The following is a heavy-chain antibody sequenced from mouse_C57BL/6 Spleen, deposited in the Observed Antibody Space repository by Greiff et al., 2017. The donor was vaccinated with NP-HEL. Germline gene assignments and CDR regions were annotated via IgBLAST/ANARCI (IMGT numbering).Heavy chain of an antibody. V-gene: IGHV1-80*01. CDR3: ARWGDYYAMDY. CDR2: IYPGDGDT. CDR1: GYAFSSYW. Sequence: VQLQESGAELVKPGASVKISCKASGYAFSSYWMNWVKQRPGQGLEWIGKIYPGDGDTNYNEKFKGKATLTADKSSSTAYMQLSSLTSEDSAVYFCARWGDYYAMDYWGQGTSVTVSS. J-gene: IGHJ4*01.